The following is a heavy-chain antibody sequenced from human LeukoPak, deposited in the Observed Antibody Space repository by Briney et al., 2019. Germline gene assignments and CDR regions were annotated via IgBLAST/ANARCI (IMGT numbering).Heavy chain of an antibody. Sequence: GESLKISCRGSGYSFTNYWLAWVRQMPGKGLEWMGIIFPADSDTRYSPSFQGQVTISADKSINTAYLQWSSLKASDTAMYYCARGGGLYCSGGSCWVDYWGQGTLVTVSS. V-gene: IGHV5-51*01. J-gene: IGHJ4*02. CDR2: IFPADSDT. CDR3: ARGGGLYCSGGSCWVDY. CDR1: GYSFTNYW. D-gene: IGHD2-15*01.